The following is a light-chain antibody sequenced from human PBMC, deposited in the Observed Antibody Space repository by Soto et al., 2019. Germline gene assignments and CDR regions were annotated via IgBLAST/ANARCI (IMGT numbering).Light chain of an antibody. CDR3: QQSYSFPIT. CDR2: AAS. Sequence: DLQMTQSPSSVSASVGDRVTTTCRASQGIRRVLGWYQHEPGKALKILIFAASSLQSGVPSRFSCNESGTDFTLSISNLQPEDCATYYCQQSYSFPITLGQGTRLEIK. V-gene: IGKV1-12*01. J-gene: IGKJ5*01. CDR1: QGIRRV.